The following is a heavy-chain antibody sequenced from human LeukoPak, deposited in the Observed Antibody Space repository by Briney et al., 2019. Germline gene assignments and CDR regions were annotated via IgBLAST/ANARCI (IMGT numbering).Heavy chain of an antibody. CDR1: GYTFTNYY. V-gene: IGHV1-46*01. Sequence: ASVEISCKASGYTFTNYYIHWVRQAPGQGLERMGIINPSGGSTRCAQDFQGRLTMTRDTSTSTVYMELSSLRSEDTAIYYCARDNSYLLRDAFDIWCQGTMVTVSS. CDR2: INPSGGST. D-gene: IGHD2/OR15-2a*01. CDR3: ARDNSYLLRDAFDI. J-gene: IGHJ3*02.